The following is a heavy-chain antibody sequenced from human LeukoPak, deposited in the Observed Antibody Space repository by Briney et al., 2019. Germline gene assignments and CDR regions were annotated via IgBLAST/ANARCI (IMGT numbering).Heavy chain of an antibody. CDR2: MNPNSGNT. J-gene: IGHJ6*03. D-gene: IGHD5-18*01. V-gene: IGHV1-8*02. CDR1: GYTFTSYA. Sequence: ASVKVSCKASGYTFTSYAMNWVRQATGQGLEWMGWMNPNSGNTGYAQKFQGRVTMTRNTSISTAYMELSSLRSEDTAVYYCARRTYGYYYYYYYMDVWGKGTTVTISS. CDR3: ARRTYGYYYYYYYMDV.